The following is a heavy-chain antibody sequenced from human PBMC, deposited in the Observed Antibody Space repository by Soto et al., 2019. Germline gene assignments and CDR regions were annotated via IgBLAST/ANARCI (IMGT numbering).Heavy chain of an antibody. Sequence: EVQLAESGGGLVQPEGSLRLSCAASGFTFSENSMNWVRQAPGKGLEWVSYISSSGSTIYYADSVKGRFTISRDNANNSLCLQINRRRAEDTAVYYCAREGHGYGQDYWRQGNVVTVSS. CDR1: GFTFSENS. J-gene: IGHJ4*02. V-gene: IGHV3-48*01. CDR2: ISSSGSTI. CDR3: AREGHGYGQDY. D-gene: IGHD5-18*01.